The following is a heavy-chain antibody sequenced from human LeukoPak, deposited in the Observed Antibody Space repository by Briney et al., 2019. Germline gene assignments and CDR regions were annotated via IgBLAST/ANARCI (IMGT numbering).Heavy chain of an antibody. V-gene: IGHV4-59*08. CDR3: ARSDYGDYVPPDY. Sequence: PSETLSLTCAVYGGSFSGYYWSWIRQPPGKGLEWIGYIYYSGSTNYNPSLKSRVTISVDTSKNQFSLKLSSVTAADTAVYYCARSDYGDYVPPDYWGQGTLVTVSS. D-gene: IGHD4-17*01. CDR1: GGSFSGYY. J-gene: IGHJ4*02. CDR2: IYYSGST.